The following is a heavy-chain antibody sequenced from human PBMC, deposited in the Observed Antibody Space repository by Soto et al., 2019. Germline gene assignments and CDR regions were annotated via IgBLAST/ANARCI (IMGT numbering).Heavy chain of an antibody. D-gene: IGHD3-22*01. CDR3: ARDVDSSGYYPLGFDY. CDR2: IYYSGST. V-gene: IGHV4-59*01. J-gene: IGHJ4*02. CDR1: GGSISSYY. Sequence: SETLSLTCTVSGGSISSYYWSWIRQPPGKGLEWIGYIYYSGSTNYNPSLKSRVTISVDTSKNQFSLKLSSVTAADTAVYYCARDVDSSGYYPLGFDYWGQGTLVTVSS.